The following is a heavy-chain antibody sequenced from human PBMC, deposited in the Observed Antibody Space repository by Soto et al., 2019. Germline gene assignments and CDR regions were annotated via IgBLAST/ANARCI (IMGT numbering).Heavy chain of an antibody. CDR2: IFWDDDK. CDR1: GFSLSTRGVG. V-gene: IGHV2-5*02. CDR3: AHRPRGYAYYFDF. Sequence: QITLKESGPTLMKPTQTLTLTCTFSGFSLSTRGVGVAWIRQPPGKALEWLALIFWDDDKWYNPSLKSRLTITEDTSKNQVGLIMTNMDPVDTATYYCAHRPRGYAYYFDFWGQGTLVTVSS. D-gene: IGHD5-12*01. J-gene: IGHJ4*02.